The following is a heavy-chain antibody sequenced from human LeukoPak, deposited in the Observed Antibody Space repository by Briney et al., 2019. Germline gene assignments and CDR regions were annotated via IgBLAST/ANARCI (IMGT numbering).Heavy chain of an antibody. CDR2: IKEDGTET. Sequence: GGSLRLSCAASGFTFSNYPMSWVRQAPGKGLEWVANIKEDGTETYYVDSVKGRFTISRDNAKNSLYLQMNSLRVEDTAVYYCAKEGRSLQTYWGQGTLVTVSS. CDR1: GFTFSNYP. J-gene: IGHJ4*02. V-gene: IGHV3-7*03. D-gene: IGHD5-24*01. CDR3: AKEGRSLQTY.